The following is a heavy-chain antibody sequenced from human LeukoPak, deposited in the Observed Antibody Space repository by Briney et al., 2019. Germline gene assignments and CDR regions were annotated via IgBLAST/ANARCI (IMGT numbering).Heavy chain of an antibody. CDR3: AKDGLVWSYVDY. CDR2: ISGSGGST. D-gene: IGHD4/OR15-4a*01. Sequence: GGSLRLSCAASGFTFSSYAMSWVRQAPGKGLEWVSAISGSGGSTYYADSVKGRFTIPRDNSKNTLYLQMNSLRAEDTAVYYCAKDGLVWSYVDYWGQGTLVTVSS. V-gene: IGHV3-23*01. CDR1: GFTFSSYA. J-gene: IGHJ4*02.